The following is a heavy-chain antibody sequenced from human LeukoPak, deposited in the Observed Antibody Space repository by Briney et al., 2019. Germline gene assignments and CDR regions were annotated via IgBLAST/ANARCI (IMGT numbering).Heavy chain of an antibody. CDR3: AKLTFDI. CDR1: GFTSSTYF. Sequence: GGSLRLSCAATGFTSSTYFLSWVRQAPGKGLEWLSVISGSGGTTYYGDSVKGRFTISRDNSNNTVYLQMRSQRAEDTAIYYCAKLTFDIWGQGTMVTDCS. J-gene: IGHJ3*02. CDR2: ISGSGGTT. V-gene: IGHV3-23*01.